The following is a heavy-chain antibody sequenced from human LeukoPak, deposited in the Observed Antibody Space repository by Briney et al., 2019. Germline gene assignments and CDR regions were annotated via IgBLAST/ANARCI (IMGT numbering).Heavy chain of an antibody. J-gene: IGHJ2*01. CDR2: ISSSSSTI. Sequence: PGGSLRLSCAASGFTFSIYSMNWVRQAPGKGLEWVSYISSSSSTIYYADSVKGRFTISRDNAKNTLYLQMNSLRAEDTAVYYCARNVSGQYFDIWGRGTLVTVSS. D-gene: IGHD2/OR15-2a*01. CDR1: GFTFSIYS. V-gene: IGHV3-48*01. CDR3: ARNVSGQYFDI.